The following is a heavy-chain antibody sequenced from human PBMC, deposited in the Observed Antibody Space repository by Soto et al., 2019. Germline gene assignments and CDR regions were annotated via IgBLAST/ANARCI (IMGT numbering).Heavy chain of an antibody. D-gene: IGHD3-10*01. Sequence: SEPLSPTCTVPGGSISGGGYYWSWIRQRPGKGLEWIGYIYYSGSTYYNPSLKSRVTISVDTSKNQFSLKLSSVTAADTAVYYCAAMVRGVSSFYYYYGMDVWGQGTTVTVSS. J-gene: IGHJ6*02. CDR1: GGSISGGGYY. V-gene: IGHV4-31*03. CDR3: AAMVRGVSSFYYYYGMDV. CDR2: IYYSGST.